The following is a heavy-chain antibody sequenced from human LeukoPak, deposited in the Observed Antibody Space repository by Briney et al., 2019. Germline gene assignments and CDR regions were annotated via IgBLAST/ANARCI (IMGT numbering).Heavy chain of an antibody. V-gene: IGHV3-21*01. CDR3: ARVKGSSWYFDY. Sequence: GGSLRLSCAASGFTFSSYAMSWVRQAPGKGLEWVSSISSSSSYIYYADSVKGRFTISRDNAKNSLYLQMNSLRAEDTAVYYCARVKGSSWYFDYWGQGTLVTVSS. CDR1: GFTFSSYA. J-gene: IGHJ4*02. D-gene: IGHD6-13*01. CDR2: ISSSSSYI.